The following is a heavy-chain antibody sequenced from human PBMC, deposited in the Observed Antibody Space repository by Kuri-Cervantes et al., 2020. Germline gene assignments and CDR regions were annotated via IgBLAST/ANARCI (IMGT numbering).Heavy chain of an antibody. D-gene: IGHD2-21*02. CDR1: GYTFTGYY. CDR3: ARDRCGGDCYSGVVDY. V-gene: IGHV1-2*04. J-gene: IGHJ4*02. CDR2: INPNSGGT. Sequence: ASVKVSCKASGYTFTGYYMHWVRQAPGQGLEWMGWINPNSGGTNYAQKFQGWVTMTRDTSISTAYMELSRLRSDDTAVYYCARDRCGGDCYSGVVDYWGQGTLVTVS.